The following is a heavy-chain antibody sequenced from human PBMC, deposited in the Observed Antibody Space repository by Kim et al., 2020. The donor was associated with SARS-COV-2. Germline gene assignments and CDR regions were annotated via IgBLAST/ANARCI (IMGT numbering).Heavy chain of an antibody. CDR1: GFTFSSYA. Sequence: GGSLRLSCAASGFTFSSYAMHWVRQAPGKGLEWVAVISYDGSNKYYADSVKGRFTISRDNSKNTLYLQMNSLRAEDTAVYYCARGDCSSTSCYRGNWFDPWGQGTLVTVSS. D-gene: IGHD2-2*01. J-gene: IGHJ5*02. CDR2: ISYDGSNK. V-gene: IGHV3-30-3*01. CDR3: ARGDCSSTSCYRGNWFDP.